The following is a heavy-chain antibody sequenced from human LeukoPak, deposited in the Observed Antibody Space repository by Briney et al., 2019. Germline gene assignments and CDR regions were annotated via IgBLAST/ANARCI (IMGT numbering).Heavy chain of an antibody. CDR2: ISYSGDNT. J-gene: IGHJ4*02. V-gene: IGHV3-30*04. Sequence: GGSLRLSCTASGFNLTNYAMHWVRQAPGKGLEWVTLISYSGDNTYYADSVKGRFTFSRDKAKNTLYLQMNSLRPEDTAVYYCAKDAYYYDSSGSKHYWGQGTLVTVSS. CDR1: GFNLTNYA. D-gene: IGHD3-22*01. CDR3: AKDAYYYDSSGSKHY.